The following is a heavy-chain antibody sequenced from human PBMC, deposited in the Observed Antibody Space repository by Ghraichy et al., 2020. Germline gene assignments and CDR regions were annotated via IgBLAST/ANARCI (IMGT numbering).Heavy chain of an antibody. D-gene: IGHD3-3*01. CDR1: GGTFSSYA. Sequence: SVKVSCKASGGTFSSYAISWVRQAPGQGLEWMGGIIPIFGTANYAQKFQGRVTITADESTSTAYMELSSLRSEDTAVYYCARSTIFGVVIIPTYFDYWGQGTLVTVSS. CDR2: IIPIFGTA. J-gene: IGHJ4*02. V-gene: IGHV1-69*13. CDR3: ARSTIFGVVIIPTYFDY.